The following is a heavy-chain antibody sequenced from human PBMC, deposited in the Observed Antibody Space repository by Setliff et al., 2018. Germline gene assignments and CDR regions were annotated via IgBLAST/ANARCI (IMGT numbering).Heavy chain of an antibody. CDR1: GYTLSRHY. D-gene: IGHD6-13*01. J-gene: IGHJ4*02. CDR3: GRAGVATADRKGLLDY. Sequence: ASVKVSRKATGYTLSRHYMHWARQAPGQGLEWMGIINPGGGSASIVEKFQGRVTTTSDTSTSTVYLDLSGLTSEATAVYYCGRAGVATADRKGLLDYCGQGTLVTVSS. V-gene: IGHV1-46*01. CDR2: INPGGGSA.